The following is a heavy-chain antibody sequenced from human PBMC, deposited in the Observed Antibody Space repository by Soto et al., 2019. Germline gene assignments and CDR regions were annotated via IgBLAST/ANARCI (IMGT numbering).Heavy chain of an antibody. CDR1: GYTFTGHY. CDR3: AIGYCSSTSCHAIDY. Sequence: SVKVSCKASGYTFTGHYMHWVRQAPGQGLEWMGGIIPIFGTANYAQKFQGRVTITADESTSTAYMELSSLRSEDTAVYYCAIGYCSSTSCHAIDYWGQGTLVTVSS. J-gene: IGHJ4*02. CDR2: IIPIFGTA. V-gene: IGHV1-69*13. D-gene: IGHD2-2*01.